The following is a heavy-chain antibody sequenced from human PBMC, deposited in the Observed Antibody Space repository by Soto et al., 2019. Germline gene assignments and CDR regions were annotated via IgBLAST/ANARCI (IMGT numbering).Heavy chain of an antibody. CDR2: IKQDGSEK. CDR1: GFTFSYYY. J-gene: IGHJ3*02. Sequence: EVLLVESGGGLVQPGGSLRLSCAASGFTFSYYYMSWVRQPPGKGLEWVANIKQDGSEKYYVDSVKGRFTISRDNAKNSLYLQMNRLRAEDTAVYYCARDGYSAGFDIWGQGTMVTVSS. D-gene: IGHD5-18*01. CDR3: ARDGYSAGFDI. V-gene: IGHV3-7*01.